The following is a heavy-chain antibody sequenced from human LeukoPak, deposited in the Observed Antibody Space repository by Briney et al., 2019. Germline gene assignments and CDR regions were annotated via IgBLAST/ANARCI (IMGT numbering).Heavy chain of an antibody. CDR1: GGSISSYY. V-gene: IGHV4-59*08. CDR3: ARNTGDYVWGSYRYPLWGAFAS. Sequence: SSETLSLTCTVSGGSISSYYWSWIRQPPGKGLEWIGYIYYSGSTNYNPSLKSRVTISVDTSKNQFSLKLSSVTAADTAVYYCARNTGDYVWGSYRYPLWGAFASWGKGPLATVSS. D-gene: IGHD3-16*02. J-gene: IGHJ4*02. CDR2: IYYSGST.